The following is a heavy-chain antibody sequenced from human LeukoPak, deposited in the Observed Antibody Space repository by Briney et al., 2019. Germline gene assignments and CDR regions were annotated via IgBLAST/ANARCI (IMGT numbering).Heavy chain of an antibody. D-gene: IGHD3-22*01. Sequence: PSETLSLTCTVSGGSIRSYYWGWIRQPPGKGLEWIGYIYYSGSTNYNPSLKSRVTISVDTSKNQFSLRLSSVTAADTAVYYCARGLNYGGSGYDSWGPGTLVTVSS. V-gene: IGHV4-59*01. CDR3: ARGLNYGGSGYDS. CDR2: IYYSGST. CDR1: GGSIRSYY. J-gene: IGHJ4*02.